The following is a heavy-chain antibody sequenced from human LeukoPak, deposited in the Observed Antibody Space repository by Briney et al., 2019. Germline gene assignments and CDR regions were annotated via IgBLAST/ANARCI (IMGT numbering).Heavy chain of an antibody. V-gene: IGHV4-34*01. CDR3: ALSGYYYDSSGYPRYYFDY. CDR1: GGSFSGYY. Sequence: PSETLSLTCAVYGGSFSGYYWSWIRQPPGKGLEWIGEINHSGSTNYNPSLKSRVTISVDTSKNQFSLKLSSVTAADATVYYCALSGYYYDSSGYPRYYFDYWGQGTLVTVSS. D-gene: IGHD3-22*01. CDR2: INHSGST. J-gene: IGHJ4*02.